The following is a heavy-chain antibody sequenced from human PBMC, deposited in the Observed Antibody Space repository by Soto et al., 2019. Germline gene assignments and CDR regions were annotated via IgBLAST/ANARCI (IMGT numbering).Heavy chain of an antibody. Sequence: ASVKVSCKASGYTFTSYDINWVRQATGQGLEWMGWMNPNSGNTGYAQKFQGRVTMTRNTSISTAYMELSSLRSEDTAVYYCARRDQPVLYYYYYMDVWGKGTTVTVSS. V-gene: IGHV1-8*01. CDR1: GYTFTSYD. CDR2: MNPNSGNT. CDR3: ARRDQPVLYYYYYMDV. J-gene: IGHJ6*03.